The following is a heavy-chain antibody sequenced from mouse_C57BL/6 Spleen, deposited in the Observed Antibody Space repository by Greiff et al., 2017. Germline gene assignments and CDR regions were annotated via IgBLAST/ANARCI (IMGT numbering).Heavy chain of an antibody. D-gene: IGHD3-3*01. Sequence: VLLQASGGCLVQPGASLKLSCESPEYESPSHDMSWVRKTPEKRLELVADINSDGGSNYYPDTMVRRFIISRDNTKKTLYLRVSSLRSEDTAWDYCARRDVYYARYDWGQGTSVTVSS. CDR3: ARRDVYYARYD. CDR2: INSDGGSN. J-gene: IGHJ4*01. V-gene: IGHV5-2*01. CDR1: EYESPSHD.